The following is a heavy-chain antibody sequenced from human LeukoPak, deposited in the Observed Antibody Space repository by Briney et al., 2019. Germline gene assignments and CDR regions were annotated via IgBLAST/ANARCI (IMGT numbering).Heavy chain of an antibody. V-gene: IGHV3-11*01. D-gene: IGHD2-21*02. Sequence: GGSLGLSCAASGFTFSDYYMSWIRQAPGKGLEWVSYISSSGSTIYYADSVKGRFTISRDNAKNSLYLQMNSLRAEDTAVYYCAREHIVVVTAIPYFDYWGQGTLVTVSS. CDR2: ISSSGSTI. CDR3: AREHIVVVTAIPYFDY. J-gene: IGHJ4*02. CDR1: GFTFSDYY.